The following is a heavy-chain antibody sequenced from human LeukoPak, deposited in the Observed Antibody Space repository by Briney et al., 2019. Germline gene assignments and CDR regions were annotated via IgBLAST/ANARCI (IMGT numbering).Heavy chain of an antibody. CDR3: ARSRGMRYPSDY. CDR2: ISSSSSYI. D-gene: IGHD2-2*02. J-gene: IGHJ4*02. CDR1: GGSISSYY. V-gene: IGHV3-21*01. Sequence: ETLSLTCTVSGGSISSYYWSWIRQPPGKGLEWVSSISSSSSYIYYADSVKGRFTISRDNAKNSLYLQMNSLRAEDTAVYYCARSRGMRYPSDYWGQGTLVTVSS.